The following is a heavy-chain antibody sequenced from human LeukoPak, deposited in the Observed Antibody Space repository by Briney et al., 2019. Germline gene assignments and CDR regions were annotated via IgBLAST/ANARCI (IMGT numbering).Heavy chain of an antibody. Sequence: SETLSLTCTVSGGSVSSTEFYWGWIRQPPGKGLQWIGNIYYTGSTYYDPSLNSRVTMSVDTSQNQISLKMTSVTAADTAVYYCARLSKGRYFDYIFDYWGQGTLVTVSS. D-gene: IGHD3-9*01. J-gene: IGHJ4*02. V-gene: IGHV4-39*01. CDR1: GGSVSSTEFY. CDR3: ARLSKGRYFDYIFDY. CDR2: IYYTGST.